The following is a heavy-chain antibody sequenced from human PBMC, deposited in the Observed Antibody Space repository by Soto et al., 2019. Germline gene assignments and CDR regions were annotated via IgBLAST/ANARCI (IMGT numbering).Heavy chain of an antibody. CDR3: ARATVARRYYGMDV. CDR1: GFTVSSNY. V-gene: IGHV3-53*01. CDR2: IYSGGST. Sequence: GGSLRLSCAASGFTVSSNYMSWVRQAPGKGLEWVSVIYSGGSTYYADSVKGRFTISRDNSKNTLYLQMNSLRAEDTAVYYCARATVARRYYGMDVWGQGTTVTVSS. D-gene: IGHD6-19*01. J-gene: IGHJ6*02.